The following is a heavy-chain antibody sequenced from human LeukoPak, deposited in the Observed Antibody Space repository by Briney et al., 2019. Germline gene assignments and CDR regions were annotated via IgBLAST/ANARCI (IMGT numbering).Heavy chain of an antibody. CDR2: TSGYNGHT. CDR3: ARIQSAGTSDAFDI. J-gene: IGHJ3*02. Sequence: ASVTVSCTASGYTFDTYGISWVRQAPGQGLEWMGWTSGYNGHTKYAQKFHDRVTLTTDTSTSTAYMEMRSLRSDDTAVYYCARIQSAGTSDAFDIWGQGTMLTVS. CDR1: GYTFDTYG. V-gene: IGHV1-18*01. D-gene: IGHD3-10*01.